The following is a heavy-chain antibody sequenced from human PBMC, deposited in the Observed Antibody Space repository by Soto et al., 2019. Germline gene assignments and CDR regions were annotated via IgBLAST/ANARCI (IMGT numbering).Heavy chain of an antibody. CDR1: GFPFSEYA. D-gene: IGHD1-26*01. Sequence: QEQLVESGGGVVKPGRSLRLSCVASGFPFSEYAMHWVRQAPGKGLEGVAVISYDDGNVRYYADSVQGRFTGSRDNSKNTLFLQMDSLRSEDTAVYYWARDQGGAYFPHDGFDMWGQGTVVTVSS. CDR2: ISYDDGNVR. J-gene: IGHJ3*02. CDR3: ARDQGGAYFPHDGFDM. V-gene: IGHV3-30-3*01.